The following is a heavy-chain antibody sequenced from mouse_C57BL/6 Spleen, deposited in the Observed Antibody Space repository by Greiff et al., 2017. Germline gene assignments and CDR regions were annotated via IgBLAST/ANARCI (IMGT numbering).Heavy chain of an antibody. CDR2: IYPGDGDT. Sequence: LVEPGASVKISCKASGYAFSSSWMNWVKQRPGKGLEWIGRIYPGDGDTNYNGKFKGKATLTADKSSSTAYMQLSSLTSEDSAVYFCARSGDYYYFDYWGQGTTLTVSS. D-gene: IGHD1-1*01. V-gene: IGHV1-82*01. CDR1: GYAFSSSW. CDR3: ARSGDYYYFDY. J-gene: IGHJ2*01.